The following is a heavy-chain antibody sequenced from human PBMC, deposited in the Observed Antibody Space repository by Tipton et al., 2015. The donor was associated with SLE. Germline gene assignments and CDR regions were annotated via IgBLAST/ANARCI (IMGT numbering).Heavy chain of an antibody. CDR1: GGSISSYY. CDR3: ARGWRGGATYYYYMDV. CDR2: IYTSGST. J-gene: IGHJ6*03. V-gene: IGHV4-4*07. D-gene: IGHD1-26*01. Sequence: TLSLTCTVSGGSISSYYWSWIRQPAGKGLEWIGRIYTSGSTNYNPSLKSRVTMSVDTSKNQFSLKLSSVTAADTAVYYCARGWRGGATYYYYMDVWGKGTTVTVSS.